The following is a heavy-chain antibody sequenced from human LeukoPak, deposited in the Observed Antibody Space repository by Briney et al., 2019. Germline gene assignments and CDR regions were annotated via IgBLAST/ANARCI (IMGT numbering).Heavy chain of an antibody. V-gene: IGHV3-11*05. J-gene: IGHJ4*02. CDR3: ARGDGYNFFDY. D-gene: IGHD5-24*01. Sequence: GGSLRLSCAASRFTFSDYYMTWIRQTPGKGLEWVSYISSSGSYTNYADSVKGRFTISRDNAKNTLYLQMNSLRAEDTAVYYCARGDGYNFFDYWGQGTLVTVSS. CDR1: RFTFSDYY. CDR2: ISSSGSYT.